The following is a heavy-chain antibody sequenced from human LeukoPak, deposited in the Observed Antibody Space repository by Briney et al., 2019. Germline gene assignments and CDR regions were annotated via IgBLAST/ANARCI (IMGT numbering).Heavy chain of an antibody. CDR2: IYYSGST. CDR1: GGSISSYY. V-gene: IGHV4-59*01. D-gene: IGHD1-7*01. Sequence: SETLSLTCTVSGGSISSYYWSWIRQPPGKGLEWIGYIYYSGSTNYNPSLKSRVTISVDTSKNQFSLRLSSVTAEDTAVYYCVLELPTPGAFDIWGQGTMVTVSS. CDR3: VLELPTPGAFDI. J-gene: IGHJ3*02.